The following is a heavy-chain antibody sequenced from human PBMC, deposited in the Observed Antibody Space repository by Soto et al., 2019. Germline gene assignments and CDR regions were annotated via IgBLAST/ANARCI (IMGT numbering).Heavy chain of an antibody. D-gene: IGHD3-10*01. J-gene: IGHJ4*02. CDR3: AKRSPITMFGGVIASYYFDY. CDR1: GFTFSSYA. Sequence: PGGSLRLSCAASGFTFSSYAMSWVRQAPGKGLELVSAISGSGGSTYYADSVKGRFTISRDNSKNTLYLKMNSLRAEDTAVYYCAKRSPITMFGGVIASYYFDYWGQGTLVTVS. CDR2: ISGSGGST. V-gene: IGHV3-23*01.